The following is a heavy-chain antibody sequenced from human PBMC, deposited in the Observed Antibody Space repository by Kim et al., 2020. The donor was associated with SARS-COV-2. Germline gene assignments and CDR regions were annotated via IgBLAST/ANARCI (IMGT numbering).Heavy chain of an antibody. D-gene: IGHD4-17*01. Sequence: GGSLRLSCAASGFTFRNYEMNWVRLAPGKGLEWVSHISSSGETKDYADSVKGRFTIFRDNAKNSLYLQINSLRAEDTALYYCATDYVNYYYYYSMDVWGQGTTVTVSS. CDR3: ATDYVNYYYYYSMDV. J-gene: IGHJ6*02. V-gene: IGHV3-48*03. CDR2: ISSSGETK. CDR1: GFTFRNYE.